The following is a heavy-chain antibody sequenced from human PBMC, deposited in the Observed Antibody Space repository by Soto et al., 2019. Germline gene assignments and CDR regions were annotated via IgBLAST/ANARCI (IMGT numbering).Heavy chain of an antibody. CDR3: ARMVRGSNIDYYHYMDV. Sequence: QVQLVQSGAEVKKPGASVKVSCKASGYTFTSHGISWVRQAPGQGLEWMGWISASNGDTNYAQKFQGRVTVTTDTSTSTGYMELRSLRSEDTAVYYCARMVRGSNIDYYHYMDVWGKGITVTVSS. CDR1: GYTFTSHG. D-gene: IGHD3-10*01. V-gene: IGHV1-18*01. J-gene: IGHJ6*03. CDR2: ISASNGDT.